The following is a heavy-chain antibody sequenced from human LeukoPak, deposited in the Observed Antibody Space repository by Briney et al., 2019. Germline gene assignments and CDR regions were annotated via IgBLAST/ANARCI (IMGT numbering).Heavy chain of an antibody. V-gene: IGHV4-31*03. CDR2: IYYSGST. J-gene: IGHJ4*02. CDR1: GGSISSGGYY. CDR3: ASGHYYGSGSLDY. Sequence: SQTLSLTCTVSGGSISSGGYYWSCIRQHPGKGLECIGYIYYSGSTYYNPSLKSRVTISVDTSKNQFSLKLSSVTAADTAVYYCASGHYYGSGSLDYWGQGTLVTVSS. D-gene: IGHD3-10*01.